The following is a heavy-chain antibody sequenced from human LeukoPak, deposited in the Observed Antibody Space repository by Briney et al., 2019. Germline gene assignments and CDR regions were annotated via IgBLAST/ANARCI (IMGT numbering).Heavy chain of an antibody. J-gene: IGHJ4*02. CDR1: GFTFSSYP. V-gene: IGHV3-23*01. CDR2: IRPSDDST. CDR3: AKLTSGWFEEF. Sequence: GVSLRLSCAASGFTFSSYPMTWVRQAPGKGLEWVSAIRPSDDSTFYADSVKGRFTISRDSSKNTLYLQMNSLRAEDTAVYYCAKLTSGWFEEFWGQGTLVTVSS. D-gene: IGHD3-10*01.